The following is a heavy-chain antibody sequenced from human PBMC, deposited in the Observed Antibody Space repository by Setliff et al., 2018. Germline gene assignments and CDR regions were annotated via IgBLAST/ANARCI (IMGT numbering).Heavy chain of an antibody. CDR2: IIPILGKP. CDR3: AREVVSFGYYGPRYYYYGMDV. D-gene: IGHD3-3*01. J-gene: IGHJ6*02. Sequence: SVKVSCKASGGSFSSYAINWVRQAPGQGLEWMGGIIPILGKPKYVQKFQGRVILTSDKSTNTAYMELISLRSEDTAFYYCAREVVSFGYYGPRYYYYGMDVWGQGTTVTVSS. CDR1: GGSFSSYA. V-gene: IGHV1-69*10.